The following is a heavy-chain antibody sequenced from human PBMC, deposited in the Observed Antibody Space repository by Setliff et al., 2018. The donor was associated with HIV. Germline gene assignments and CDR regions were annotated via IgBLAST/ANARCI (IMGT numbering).Heavy chain of an antibody. CDR3: ARDLGIVIPFDY. D-gene: IGHD3-16*01. V-gene: IGHV1-2*06. Sequence: SVKVSCRASGYSFSGYYMSWIRQAPGQALEWMGRINPNNGATEYAQKFQGRVTMTSDSLTSTAHMELTRLRSDDTAVYYCARDLGIVIPFDYWGQGTLVTVSS. CDR1: GYSFSGYY. J-gene: IGHJ4*02. CDR2: INPNNGAT.